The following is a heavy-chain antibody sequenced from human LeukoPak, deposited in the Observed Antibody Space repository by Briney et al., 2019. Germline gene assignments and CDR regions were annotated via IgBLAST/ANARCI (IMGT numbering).Heavy chain of an antibody. J-gene: IGHJ6*03. CDR1: GGSISSYY. Sequence: PSETLSLTCTVSGGSISSYYWSWIRQPPGKGLEWIGYIYYSGSTNYNPSLKSRVTISVDTSKNQFSLKLSSVTAADTAVYYCASDDYYYGSGIGYYYMDVWGKGTTVTVSS. D-gene: IGHD3-10*01. V-gene: IGHV4-59*08. CDR3: ASDDYYYGSGIGYYYMDV. CDR2: IYYSGST.